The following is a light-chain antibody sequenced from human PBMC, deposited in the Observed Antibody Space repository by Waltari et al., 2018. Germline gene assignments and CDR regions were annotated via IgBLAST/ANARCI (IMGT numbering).Light chain of an antibody. CDR3: QQFISYPRT. CDR2: DAS. CDR1: QGINPA. J-gene: IGKJ4*01. V-gene: IGKV1-13*02. Sequence: IQLTQSPSSLSASLGDRVTITCRASQGINPALAWYQQKPGKAPNLLIYDASNLESGVPARFSGSGSGTDFSLTISSLQPEDFATYYCQQFISYPRTFGGGTKVEIK.